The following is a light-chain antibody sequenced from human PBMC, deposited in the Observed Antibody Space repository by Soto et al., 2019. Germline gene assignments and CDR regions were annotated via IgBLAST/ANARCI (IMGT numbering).Light chain of an antibody. J-gene: IGLJ3*02. CDR3: QSYDSSLSGWV. V-gene: IGLV1-40*01. Sequence: QLVLTQPPSVSGAPGQRVTMSCTGSSSNIGAGYDVHWYQQLPGTAPKLLIYGNSNRPSGVPDRFSGSKSGTSASLAITGLQAEDEADYYCQSYDSSLSGWVFGGRTKLTVL. CDR2: GNS. CDR1: SSNIGAGYD.